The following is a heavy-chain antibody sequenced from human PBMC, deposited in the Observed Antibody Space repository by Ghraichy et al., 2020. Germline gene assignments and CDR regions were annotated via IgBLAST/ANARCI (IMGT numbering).Heavy chain of an antibody. CDR2: IKYEGSAE. CDR3: ARGWGLFDY. V-gene: IGHV3-7*01. J-gene: IGHJ4*02. D-gene: IGHD2-21*02. Sequence: GGSLRLSCAASGFAYNSYWMNWVRQAPGKGLEWVAYIKYEGSAEYYVESVKGRFAISRDNAKNSLFLQMNSLRAEDTAVYYCARGWGLFDYWGQGTLVTVSS. CDR1: GFAYNSYW.